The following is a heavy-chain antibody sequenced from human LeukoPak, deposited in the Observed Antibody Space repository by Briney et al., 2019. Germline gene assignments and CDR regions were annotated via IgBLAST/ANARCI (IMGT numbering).Heavy chain of an antibody. Sequence: GASVNVSCKASGGTFSSYAISWVRQAPGQGLEWMGGIIPIFGTANYAQKFQGRVTITADESTSTAYMELSSLRSEDTAVYYCARAGGIAVAGIYYYYGMDVWGKGTTVTVSS. J-gene: IGHJ6*04. CDR3: ARAGGIAVAGIYYYYGMDV. D-gene: IGHD6-19*01. V-gene: IGHV1-69*13. CDR2: IIPIFGTA. CDR1: GGTFSSYA.